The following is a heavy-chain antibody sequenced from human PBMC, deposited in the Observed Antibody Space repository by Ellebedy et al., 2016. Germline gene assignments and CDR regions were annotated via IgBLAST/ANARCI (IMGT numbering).Heavy chain of an antibody. Sequence: GGSLRLSXAASGFTFSSYAMSWVRQAPGKGLEWVSAISGSGGSTYYADSVKGRFTISRDNSKNTLYLQMNSLRAEDTAVYYCAKLVGYSSGWYLFDYWGQGTLVTVSS. D-gene: IGHD6-19*01. J-gene: IGHJ4*02. V-gene: IGHV3-23*01. CDR2: ISGSGGST. CDR3: AKLVGYSSGWYLFDY. CDR1: GFTFSSYA.